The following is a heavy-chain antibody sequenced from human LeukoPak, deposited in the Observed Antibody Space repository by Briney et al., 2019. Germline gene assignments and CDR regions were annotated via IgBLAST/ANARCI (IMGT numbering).Heavy chain of an antibody. D-gene: IGHD6-19*01. CDR1: GFTFDDYG. CDR2: INWSGGGT. J-gene: IGHJ4*02. V-gene: IGHV3-20*04. Sequence: GGSLRLSCAASGFTFDDYGMSWVRQTPGKGLEWVSGINWSGGGTGYADSVQGRFTISRDNAKNSLYLQMNSLRAEDTALYYCAGDRRIAVSGMFDDWGQGTLVTVSS. CDR3: AGDRRIAVSGMFDD.